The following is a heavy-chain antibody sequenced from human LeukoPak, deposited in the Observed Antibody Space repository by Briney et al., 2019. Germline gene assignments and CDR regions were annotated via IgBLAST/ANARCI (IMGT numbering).Heavy chain of an antibody. D-gene: IGHD5-18*01. CDR3: ARTTEGGYTYNYFYYYYMDV. CDR2: IYYSGST. Sequence: SETLSLTCAVYGESLSGYYWSWIRQSPGKGLEWIGYIYYSGSTNYNPSLKSRISISVDTSKNQFSLKLSSVTAADTAVYYCARTTEGGYTYNYFYYYYMDVWGKGTTVTISS. CDR1: GESLSGYY. V-gene: IGHV4-59*01. J-gene: IGHJ6*03.